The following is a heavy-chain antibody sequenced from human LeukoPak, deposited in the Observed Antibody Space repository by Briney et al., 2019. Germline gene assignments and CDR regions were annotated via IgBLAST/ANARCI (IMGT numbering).Heavy chain of an antibody. CDR2: IIPIFGTA. J-gene: IGHJ4*02. Sequence: SVKVSCKVSGGTFSSYPISWVRQAPGQGLEWMGGIIPIFGTANYAQKFQGRVTITTDESTSTAYMELSSLRSEDTAVYYCARVRSSSWDFDYWGQGTLVTVSS. CDR3: ARVRSSSWDFDY. V-gene: IGHV1-69*05. CDR1: GGTFSSYP. D-gene: IGHD6-13*01.